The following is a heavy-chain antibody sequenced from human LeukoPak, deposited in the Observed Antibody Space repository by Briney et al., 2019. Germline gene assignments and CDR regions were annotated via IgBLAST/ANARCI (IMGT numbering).Heavy chain of an antibody. D-gene: IGHD3-9*01. CDR3: ARENDWEAFDI. CDR2: IYYSGST. CDR1: GGSISSGGYY. Sequence: SETLSLTCTVSGGSISSGGYYWSWIRQHPGKGLEWIGYIYYSGSTYYNPSLKSRVTISVDTSKNQFSLKLSSVTAADTAVYYCARENDWEAFDIWGQGTMVTVSS. J-gene: IGHJ3*02. V-gene: IGHV4-31*03.